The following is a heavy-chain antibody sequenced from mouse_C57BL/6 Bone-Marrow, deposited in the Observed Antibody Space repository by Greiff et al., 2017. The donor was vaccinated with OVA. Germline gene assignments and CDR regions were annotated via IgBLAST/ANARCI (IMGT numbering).Heavy chain of an antibody. J-gene: IGHJ3*01. D-gene: IGHD2-3*01. CDR2: IDPETGGT. CDR3: TRWIYDGYSPFAY. Sequence: QVQLQQSGAELVRPGASVTLSCKASGYTFTDYEMHWVKQTPVHGLEWIGAIDPETGGTAYNQKFKGKAILTADKSSSTAYMELRSLTSEDSAVYYCTRWIYDGYSPFAYWGQGTLVTVSA. V-gene: IGHV1-15*01. CDR1: GYTFTDYE.